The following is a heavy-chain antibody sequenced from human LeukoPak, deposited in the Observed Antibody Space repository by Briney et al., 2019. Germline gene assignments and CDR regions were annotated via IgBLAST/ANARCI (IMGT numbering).Heavy chain of an antibody. J-gene: IGHJ4*02. CDR3: ARADPDSSGYYRDY. CDR1: GGTFSSYA. D-gene: IGHD3-22*01. Sequence: ASVKVSCKASGGTFSSYAISWVRQAPGQGLEWMGRIIPILGIANYAQKFQGRVTITADKSASTAYMELSSLRSEDTAVYYCARADPDSSGYYRDYWGQGTLVTVSS. CDR2: IIPILGIA. V-gene: IGHV1-69*04.